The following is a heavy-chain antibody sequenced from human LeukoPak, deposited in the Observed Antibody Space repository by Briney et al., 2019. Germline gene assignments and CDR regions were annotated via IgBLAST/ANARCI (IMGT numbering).Heavy chain of an antibody. J-gene: IGHJ3*02. Sequence: GGSLRLSCATSGFTFSSYSMNWVRQAPGKGLEWVSSISSSSSYIYYADSVKGRFTISRDNAKNSLYLQMNSLRAEDTAVYYCARKYRQSAGVGDAFDIWGQGTMVTVSS. CDR3: ARKYRQSAGVGDAFDI. CDR1: GFTFSSYS. CDR2: ISSSSSYI. D-gene: IGHD6-19*01. V-gene: IGHV3-21*01.